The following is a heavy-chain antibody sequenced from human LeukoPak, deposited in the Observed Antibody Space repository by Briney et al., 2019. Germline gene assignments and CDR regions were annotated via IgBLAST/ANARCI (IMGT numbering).Heavy chain of an antibody. V-gene: IGHV3-30*02. D-gene: IGHD3-10*01. CDR3: AKPYYYGSDNWFDP. CDR2: IRYDGSNK. CDR1: GFTFSSYG. Sequence: GGSLRLSCAASGFTFSSYGMHWVRQAPGKGLEWVAFIRYDGSNKYYADSVKGRFTISRDNSKNTLYLQMNSLRAEDTAVYYCAKPYYYGSDNWFDPRGQGTLVTVSS. J-gene: IGHJ5*02.